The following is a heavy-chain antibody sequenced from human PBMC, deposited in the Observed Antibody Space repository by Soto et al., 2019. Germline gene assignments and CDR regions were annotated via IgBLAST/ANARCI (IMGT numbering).Heavy chain of an antibody. D-gene: IGHD6-13*01. CDR2: ISGSGGST. CDR3: AKDGHYSSSWYGRGPYLDY. Sequence: GGSLRLSCAASGFTFSSYAMSWVRQAPGKGLEWVSAISGSGGSTYYADSVKGRFTISRDNSKNTLYLQMNSLRAEDTAVYYCAKDGHYSSSWYGRGPYLDYWGQGTLVTVSS. J-gene: IGHJ4*02. CDR1: GFTFSSYA. V-gene: IGHV3-23*01.